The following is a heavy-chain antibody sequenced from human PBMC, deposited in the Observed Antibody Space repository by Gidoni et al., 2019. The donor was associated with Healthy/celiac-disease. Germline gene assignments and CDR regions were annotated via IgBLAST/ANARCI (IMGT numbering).Heavy chain of an antibody. V-gene: IGHV3-30-3*01. CDR3: ARDRLSSTRDFDP. CDR2: ISYDGSNK. Sequence: QVQLVASGGGVVQPGRSLRLSCAAPRFTFSSYAMHWVRQAPGKGLEWVAVISYDGSNKYYADSVKGRFTISRDNSKNTLYLQMNSLRAEDTAVYYCARDRLSSTRDFDPWGQGTLVTVSS. CDR1: RFTFSSYA. D-gene: IGHD2-2*01. J-gene: IGHJ5*02.